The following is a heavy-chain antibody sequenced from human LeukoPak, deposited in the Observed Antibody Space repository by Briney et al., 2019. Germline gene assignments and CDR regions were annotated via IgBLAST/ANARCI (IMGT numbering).Heavy chain of an antibody. Sequence: PGRSLRLSCAASGFTFDDYGMRWVRQAPGKGLEWVSGINWNGGSTGYADSVKGRFTISRDNAKNSLYLQMNSLRAEDTALDYCARPDRDYYDSTTLGLDAFDIWGQGTMVTVSS. CDR3: ARPDRDYYDSTTLGLDAFDI. CDR2: INWNGGST. J-gene: IGHJ3*02. D-gene: IGHD3-22*01. CDR1: GFTFDDYG. V-gene: IGHV3-20*04.